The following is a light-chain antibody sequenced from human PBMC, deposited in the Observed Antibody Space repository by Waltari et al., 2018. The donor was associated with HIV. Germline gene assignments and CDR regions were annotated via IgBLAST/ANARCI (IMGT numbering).Light chain of an antibody. CDR1: RSNIGSNP. J-gene: IGLJ2*01. CDR3: AAWDDGLNGL. CDR2: NNN. V-gene: IGLV1-44*01. Sequence: QSVLIQPPSASGTPGQRVTISCSGRRSNIGSNPVSWYQQLPGTAPKLLIYNNNQRPSGVPDRFSDSKSGTSASLAISGLQSEDEGDYYCAAWDDGLNGLFGGGTKLTV.